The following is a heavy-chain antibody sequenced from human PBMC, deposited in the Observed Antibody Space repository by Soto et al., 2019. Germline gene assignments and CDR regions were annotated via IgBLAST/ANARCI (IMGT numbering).Heavy chain of an antibody. J-gene: IGHJ6*02. D-gene: IGHD3-3*02. CDR3: VKDEGIEAMDV. CDR1: GFTFSRNT. V-gene: IGHV3-21*01. Sequence: EVPLVESGGGLVKPGGSLRLSCVTSGFTFSRNTMNWVRQAPGKGLEWVASITSSGSYVYYADSVKGRFSASRDNANNSLSLQMNSLRPDDTAVYFCVKDEGIEAMDVWGQGTTVSVSS. CDR2: ITSSGSYV.